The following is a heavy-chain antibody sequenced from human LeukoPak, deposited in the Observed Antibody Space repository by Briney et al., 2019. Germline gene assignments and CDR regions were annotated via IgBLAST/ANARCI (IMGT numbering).Heavy chain of an antibody. CDR1: GFTFNNHA. CDR2: ISGSGDNT. Sequence: GGSLRLSCVASGFTFNNHAMSWVRQAPGKGLEWVSAISGSGDNTFYAGSVRGRFTISRDNSKNTLYLQMDSLRAEDTAIYYCTKDFRGSGYFFDYWGQGTPVTVSS. D-gene: IGHD3-10*01. J-gene: IGHJ4*02. CDR3: TKDFRGSGYFFDY. V-gene: IGHV3-23*01.